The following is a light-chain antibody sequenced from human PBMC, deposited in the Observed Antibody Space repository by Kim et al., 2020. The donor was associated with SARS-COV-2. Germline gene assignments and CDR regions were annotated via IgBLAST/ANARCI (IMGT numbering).Light chain of an antibody. CDR3: QQYNSYSPT. V-gene: IGKV1-5*01. J-gene: IGKJ1*01. CDR1: QSISSW. CDR2: DAS. Sequence: ESVGDRVTITCRDSQSISSWLAWYQQKPGKAPKLLIYDASSLESGVPSRFSGSGSGTEFTLTISSLQPDDFATYYCQQYNSYSPTFGQGTKVDIK.